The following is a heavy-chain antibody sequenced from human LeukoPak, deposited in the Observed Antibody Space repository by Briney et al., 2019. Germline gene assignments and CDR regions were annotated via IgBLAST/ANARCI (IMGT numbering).Heavy chain of an antibody. Sequence: GGSLRLSCAASGFTFNNYGMHWVRQAPGRGLEWVAIITYDGSNKYYADSVKGRFTISRDDSKNTVYLQMNSLRPEDTAVYYCAKDFGGHCSDYWGQGTLVTVSS. CDR1: GFTFNNYG. V-gene: IGHV3-30*18. D-gene: IGHD3-16*01. CDR3: AKDFGGHCSDY. CDR2: ITYDGSNK. J-gene: IGHJ4*02.